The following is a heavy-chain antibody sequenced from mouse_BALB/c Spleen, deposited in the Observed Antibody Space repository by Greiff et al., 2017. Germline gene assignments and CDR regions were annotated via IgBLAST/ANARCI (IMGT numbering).Heavy chain of an antibody. CDR2: ISNGGGST. CDR1: GFTFSSYT. J-gene: IGHJ2*01. CDR3: ARQRYGNYDYFDY. D-gene: IGHD2-10*02. V-gene: IGHV5-12-2*01. Sequence: EVKLVESGGGLVQPGGSLKLSCAASGFTFSSYTMSWVRQTPEKRLEWVAYISNGGGSTYYPDTVKGRFTISRDNAKNTLYLQMSSLKSEDTDMYYSARQRYGNYDYFDYWGQGTTLTVSS.